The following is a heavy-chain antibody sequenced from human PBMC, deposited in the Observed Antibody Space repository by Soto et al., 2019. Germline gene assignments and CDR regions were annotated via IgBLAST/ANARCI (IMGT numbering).Heavy chain of an antibody. D-gene: IGHD6-13*01. V-gene: IGHV4-4*02. CDR3: AREVNSSPARGPNWFDP. CDR2: TYHSGTT. Sequence: QVQLQESGPGLVQPSGTLSLTCAVSGDSINNSHWWSWVRQTPGKGLEWIGETYHSGTTNYNPSLQTRVTKSINKSKNQFSPKMNSGTAADPAVYYCAREVNSSPARGPNWFDPWGQGTLVPVSS. CDR1: GDSINNSHW. J-gene: IGHJ5*02.